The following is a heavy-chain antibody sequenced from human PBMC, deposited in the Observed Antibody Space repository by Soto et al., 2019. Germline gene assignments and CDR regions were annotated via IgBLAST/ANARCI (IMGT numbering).Heavy chain of an antibody. V-gene: IGHV4-59*01. D-gene: IGHD6-6*01. CDR3: ARGNGGIAARPSWFDP. CDR1: GGSISSYY. CDR2: IYYSGST. J-gene: IGHJ5*02. Sequence: QVQLQESGPGLVKPSETLSLTCTVSGGSISSYYWSWIRQPPGKGLEWIGYIYYSGSTNYNPSLKSRVTLSVDTSKNQFSLKLSSVTAADTAVYYCARGNGGIAARPSWFDPWGQGTLVTVSS.